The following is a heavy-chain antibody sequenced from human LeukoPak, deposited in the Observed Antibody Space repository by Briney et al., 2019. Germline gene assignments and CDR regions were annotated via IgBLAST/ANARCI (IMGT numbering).Heavy chain of an antibody. CDR3: ASSSYGSFDY. J-gene: IGHJ4*02. V-gene: IGHV3-11*01. CDR2: ISSSGSTI. D-gene: IGHD5-18*01. Sequence: KAGGSLRLSCAASGFTVSSNYMSWVRQAPGKGLEWVSYISSSGSTIYYADSVKGRFTISRDNTKNSLYLQMYSLRAEDTAVYYCASSSYGSFDYWGQGTLVTVSS. CDR1: GFTVSSNY.